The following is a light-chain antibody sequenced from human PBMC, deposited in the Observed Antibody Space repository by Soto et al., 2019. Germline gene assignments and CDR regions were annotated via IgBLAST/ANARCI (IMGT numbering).Light chain of an antibody. CDR2: TSS. J-gene: IGKJ1*01. V-gene: IGKV1-39*01. CDR1: QSIGRN. CDR3: PHTYSTPNT. Sequence: DIQMTQSPASLSASVGDRVAISCRASQSIGRNLNWYQQKPGKAPTLLMFTSSNLQSGVPSRFSGSGSGTDFIFTISSLQPEDFTPYYCPHTYSTPNTFGQRTKLDI.